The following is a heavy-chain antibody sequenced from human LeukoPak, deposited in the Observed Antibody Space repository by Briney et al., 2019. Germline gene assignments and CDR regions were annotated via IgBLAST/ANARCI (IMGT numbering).Heavy chain of an antibody. V-gene: IGHV3-NL1*01. CDR3: ARDGGSSPYMDV. CDR2: FSSSGTTT. J-gene: IGHJ6*03. CDR1: GFTFSNYG. Sequence: PGRSLRLSCAASGFTFSNYGMHWVRQAPGKGLEWVSVFSSSGTTTYYADSVKGRFTISRDNSKNTLYLQMNSLRAEDTAVYYCARDGGSSPYMDVWGKGTTVTVSS. D-gene: IGHD2-15*01.